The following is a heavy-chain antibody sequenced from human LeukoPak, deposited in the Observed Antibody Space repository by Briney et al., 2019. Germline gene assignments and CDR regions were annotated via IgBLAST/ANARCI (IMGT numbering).Heavy chain of an antibody. V-gene: IGHV3-48*03. Sequence: PGGSLRLPCAASGFTFSSYEMNWVRQAPGKGLEWVSYISNTGSTIYYADSVKGRFTISRDNAKNSLFLQVNSLRAEDTAIYYCARQTSRKNFAYWGQITLVTFSS. CDR3: ARQTSRKNFAY. CDR2: ISNTGSTI. CDR1: GFTFSSYE. J-gene: IGHJ4*02. D-gene: IGHD1-14*01.